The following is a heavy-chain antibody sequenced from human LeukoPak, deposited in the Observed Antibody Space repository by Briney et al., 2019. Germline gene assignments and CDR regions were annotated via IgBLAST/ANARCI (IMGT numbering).Heavy chain of an antibody. V-gene: IGHV4-59*08. J-gene: IGHJ4*02. Sequence: SETLSLTCTVSGGSISSYYWSWIRQPPGKGLEWIGYIYYSGSTNYNPSLKSRVTISVDTSKNQFSLKLSSVTAADTAVYYCARRGEVNNAFDYWGQGTLVTVSS. CDR2: IYYSGST. CDR1: GGSISSYY. D-gene: IGHD2-21*01. CDR3: ARRGEVNNAFDY.